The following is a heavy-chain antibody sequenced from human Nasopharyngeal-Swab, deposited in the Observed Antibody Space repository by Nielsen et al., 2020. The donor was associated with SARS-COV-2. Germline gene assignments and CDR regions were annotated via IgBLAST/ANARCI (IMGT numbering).Heavy chain of an antibody. V-gene: IGHV1-18*04. Sequence: SVTVSYQASGYTFTSYGIRLVRQAPGQGLEWMGWISAYNGNTNYAQKLHGRVTITTDTSRSTAYMELRSLRSDDTAVSYCASRDLYGSVDNWGQGTLVTVSS. J-gene: IGHJ4*02. CDR1: GYTFTSYG. CDR3: ASRDLYGSVDN. D-gene: IGHD3-10*01. CDR2: ISAYNGNT.